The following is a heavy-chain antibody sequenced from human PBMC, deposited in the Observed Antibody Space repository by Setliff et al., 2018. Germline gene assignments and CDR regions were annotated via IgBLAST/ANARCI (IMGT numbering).Heavy chain of an antibody. CDR2: ISAYNGNT. D-gene: IGHD3-22*01. V-gene: IGHV1-18*04. J-gene: IGHJ6*03. CDR3: VREGVDSRSSTDYRYYMDV. Sequence: GASVKVSCKASGYTFTGYYLHWVRQAPGQGLEWMGWISAYNGNTNYAQKLQGRVTMTTDTSTSTAYMQLSSLRSDDTAVYYCVREGVDSRSSTDYRYYMDVWGKGTTVTVSS. CDR1: GYTFTGYY.